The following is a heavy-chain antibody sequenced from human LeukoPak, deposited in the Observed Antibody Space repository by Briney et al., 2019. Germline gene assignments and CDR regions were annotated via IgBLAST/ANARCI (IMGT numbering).Heavy chain of an antibody. V-gene: IGHV3-23*01. J-gene: IGHJ4*02. CDR2: ISASGGST. Sequence: GGSLRLSCAASGFTVSSNYMSWVRQAPGKGLEWVSAISASGGSTYYADSVKGRFTISRDNSKNTLYLQMNSLRAEDTAVYYCAKDGVVVPTVIVVVAYFDYWGQGTLVTVSS. CDR1: GFTVSSNY. CDR3: AKDGVVVPTVIVVVAYFDY. D-gene: IGHD3-22*01.